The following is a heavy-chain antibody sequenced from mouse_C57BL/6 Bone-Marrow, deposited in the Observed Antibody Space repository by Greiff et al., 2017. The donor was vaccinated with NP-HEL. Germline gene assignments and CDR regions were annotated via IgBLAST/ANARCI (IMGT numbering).Heavy chain of an antibody. D-gene: IGHD2-4*01. Sequence: QVQLQQSGAELVRPETSVKMSCKASGYTFTNYWIGWAKQRPGHGLEWIGDIYPGGGYTNYNEKFKGKATLTADKSSSTAYMQLSSLTSEDSAVYFCARCYYDYVNFDYRGQGTTLTVSS. V-gene: IGHV1-63*01. CDR2: IYPGGGYT. CDR1: GYTFTNYW. J-gene: IGHJ2*01. CDR3: ARCYYDYVNFDY.